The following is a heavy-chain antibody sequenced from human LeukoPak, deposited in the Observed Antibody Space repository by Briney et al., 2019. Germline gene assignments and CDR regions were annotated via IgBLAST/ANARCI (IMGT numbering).Heavy chain of an antibody. J-gene: IGHJ4*02. D-gene: IGHD3-10*01. Sequence: GGSLRLSCAASGFTFDDYSMHWARQAPGKGLEWVSGISWNSGSLGYADSVRGRFTISRDNARNSPFLQMNSLRPEDTALYYCAKDLPRTRFGELVHWGQGILVTVSA. CDR3: AKDLPRTRFGELVH. CDR1: GFTFDDYS. CDR2: ISWNSGSL. V-gene: IGHV3-9*01.